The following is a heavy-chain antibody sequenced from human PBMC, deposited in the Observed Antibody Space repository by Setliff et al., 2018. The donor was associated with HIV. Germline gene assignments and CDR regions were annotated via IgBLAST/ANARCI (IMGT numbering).Heavy chain of an antibody. D-gene: IGHD1-26*01. CDR3: ASPRSAGTYQGAFYYFLHV. CDR2: FLAVLRKP. Sequence: ASVKVSCKASGDTFKGYAFTWVRQAPGQGLEWMGDFLAVLRKPTHAERFQDRLTITADESTSTAYIELRDLRPEDTAVYFCASPRSAGTYQGAFYYFLHVWGKGTTVT. CDR1: GDTFKGYA. J-gene: IGHJ6*03. V-gene: IGHV1-69*13.